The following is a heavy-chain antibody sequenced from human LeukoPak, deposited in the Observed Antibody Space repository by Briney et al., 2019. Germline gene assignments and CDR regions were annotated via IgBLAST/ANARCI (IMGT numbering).Heavy chain of an antibody. CDR3: AKDTSIGKYCTNGVCSPFDY. CDR1: GLTFSSYA. V-gene: IGHV3-23*01. Sequence: GGSLRVSCAGSGLTFSSYAMSWVRQAPGQGLEWVSVISDSGDYTSYADSVRGRFTISRDNSRNTLYLQMISLRPEDTAVYYCAKDTSIGKYCTNGVCSPFDYWGQGTLVTVSS. J-gene: IGHJ4*02. D-gene: IGHD2-8*01. CDR2: ISDSGDYT.